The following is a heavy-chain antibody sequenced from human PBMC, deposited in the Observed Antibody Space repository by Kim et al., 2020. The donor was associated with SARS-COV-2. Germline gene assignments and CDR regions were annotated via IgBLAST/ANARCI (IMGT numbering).Heavy chain of an antibody. Sequence: GESLKISCKGSGYSFTSYWISWVRQMPGKGLEWMGRIDPSDSYTNYSPSFQGHVTNSADKSISTAYLQWSRLKASDTAMYYCAQTGLQLEHWYLDLWGRGTLVTLSS. J-gene: IGHJ2*01. CDR2: IDPSDSYT. CDR3: AQTGLQLEHWYLDL. CDR1: GYSFTSYW. D-gene: IGHD1-1*01. V-gene: IGHV5-10-1*01.